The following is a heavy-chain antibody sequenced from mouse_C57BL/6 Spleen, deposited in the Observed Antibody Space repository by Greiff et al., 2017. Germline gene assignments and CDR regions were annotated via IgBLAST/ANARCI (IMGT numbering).Heavy chain of an antibody. Sequence: QVQLQQSGAELVRPGASVTLSCKASGYTFTDYEMHWVKQTPVHGLEWIGAIDPETGGTAYNQKFKGKAILTADKSSSTAYMELLSLTSEDSAVYYCTRGDGNYGAWFAYWGQGTLVTVSA. CDR2: IDPETGGT. V-gene: IGHV1-15*01. CDR3: TRGDGNYGAWFAY. J-gene: IGHJ3*01. D-gene: IGHD2-1*01. CDR1: GYTFTDYE.